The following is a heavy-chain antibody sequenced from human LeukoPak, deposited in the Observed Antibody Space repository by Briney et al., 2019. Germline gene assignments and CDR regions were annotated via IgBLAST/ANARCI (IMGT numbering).Heavy chain of an antibody. V-gene: IGHV3-23*01. D-gene: IGHD3-22*01. J-gene: IGHJ4*02. Sequence: GGSLRLSCAASGFTFSSYAMSWVRQAPGRGLEWVSAISDRGSTTYYADSVKGRFTISRDNSKNTLYLQMNSLRAEDTAVYYCAKGGPWVNYHSSGYYSYFDYWGQGTLVTVSS. CDR2: ISDRGSTT. CDR1: GFTFSSYA. CDR3: AKGGPWVNYHSSGYYSYFDY.